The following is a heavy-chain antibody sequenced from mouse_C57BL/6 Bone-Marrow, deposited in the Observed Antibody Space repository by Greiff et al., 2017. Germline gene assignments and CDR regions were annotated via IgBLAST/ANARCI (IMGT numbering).Heavy chain of an antibody. Sequence: QFQLKQPGALLVRPGTSVKLSCKASGYTFTSYWMHWVKPRPLPCLEWIGVIDPSDSYTNYNQKFKGKATLTVDTSSSTAYMQLSSLTSEDSAVYYCARDGSSYAFDYWGQGTTRTVSS. J-gene: IGHJ2*01. D-gene: IGHD1-1*01. CDR1: GYTFTSYW. CDR3: ARDGSSYAFDY. CDR2: IDPSDSYT. V-gene: IGHV1-59*01.